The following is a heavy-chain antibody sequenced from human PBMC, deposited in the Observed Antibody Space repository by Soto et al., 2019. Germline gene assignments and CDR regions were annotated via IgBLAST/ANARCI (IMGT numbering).Heavy chain of an antibody. D-gene: IGHD6-19*01. CDR1: GGSISSYY. CDR3: ARDPVAGDDAFDI. V-gene: IGHV4-59*01. CDR2: IYYSGRT. J-gene: IGHJ3*02. Sequence: SETLSLTCTVSGGSISSYYWSWIRQPPGKGLEWIGYIYYSGRTNYNPSLKSRVTISVDTSKSQFSLRLSSVTAADTAVYYCARDPVAGDDAFDIWGQGTMVTVSS.